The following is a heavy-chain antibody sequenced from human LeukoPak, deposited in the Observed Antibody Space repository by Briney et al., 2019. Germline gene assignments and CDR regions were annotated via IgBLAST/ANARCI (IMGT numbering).Heavy chain of an antibody. D-gene: IGHD6-6*01. J-gene: IGHJ4*02. CDR3: ARGPNSNWSGLDF. V-gene: IGHV3-74*01. Sequence: GGSLRLSCAASGFTFTSYSMSWVRQAPGKGLVWVSRISPTGSTTSYADSVKGRFTVSRDNAKNTLYLQVNNLRAEDTAVYYCARGPNSNWSGLDFWGQGTLLTVSS. CDR2: ISPTGSTT. CDR1: GFTFTSYS.